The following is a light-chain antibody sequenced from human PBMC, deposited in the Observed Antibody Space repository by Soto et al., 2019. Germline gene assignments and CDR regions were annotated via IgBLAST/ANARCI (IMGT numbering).Light chain of an antibody. J-gene: IGLJ2*01. Sequence: QSALTQPASVSGSPGQSISISCTGTSSDVGGYNYVAWYQQHPGTVPKLMIYDVSNRPSGVSNRFSGSKSGNTASLTISGLQAEYDADYYCSSYTSSSTLVFGGGTKLTVL. CDR3: SSYTSSSTLV. CDR1: SSDVGGYNY. CDR2: DVS. V-gene: IGLV2-14*01.